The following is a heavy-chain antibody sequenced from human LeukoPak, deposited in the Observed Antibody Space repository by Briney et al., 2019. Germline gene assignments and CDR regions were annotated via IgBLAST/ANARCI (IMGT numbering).Heavy chain of an antibody. V-gene: IGHV1-69*05. D-gene: IGHD2-15*01. Sequence: SVKVSCKASGDTFSSYAINWVRQAPGQGPEWMGRIIPMFHKVDYAQKFQGRVTITTDGSTSTAYKEVSTLRSEDTAVYYCARDRVYCSGGTCYPGFYYHMDVWGKGTTVIVSS. J-gene: IGHJ6*03. CDR1: GDTFSSYA. CDR3: ARDRVYCSGGTCYPGFYYHMDV. CDR2: IIPMFHKV.